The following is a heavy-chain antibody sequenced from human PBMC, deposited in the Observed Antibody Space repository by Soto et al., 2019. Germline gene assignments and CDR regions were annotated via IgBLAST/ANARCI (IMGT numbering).Heavy chain of an antibody. Sequence: EVQLVESGGGLVQPGGSLRLSCAASGFTFSSYDMHWVRQATGKGLEWVSAIGTAGDTYYPGSVKGRFTISRENAKNSLYLQMNSLRAGDTAVYYCARASRGIAARGLFDYWAREPWSPSPQ. CDR1: GFTFSSYD. D-gene: IGHD6-13*01. CDR2: IGTAGDT. V-gene: IGHV3-13*01. J-gene: IGHJ4*02. CDR3: ARASRGIAARGLFDY.